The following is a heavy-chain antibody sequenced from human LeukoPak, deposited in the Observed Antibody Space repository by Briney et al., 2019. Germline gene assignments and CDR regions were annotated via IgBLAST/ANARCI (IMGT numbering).Heavy chain of an antibody. CDR1: GFTFSSYW. CDR2: INSDGSST. J-gene: IGHJ4*02. CDR3: ARVEFGELSPYFDY. Sequence: GGSVRLSCAASGFTFSSYWMHWVRQAPGKGLVWVSRINSDGSSTSYADSVKGRFTISRDNAKNTLYLQMNSLRAEDTAVYYCARVEFGELSPYFDYWGQGTLVTVSS. V-gene: IGHV3-74*01. D-gene: IGHD3-10*01.